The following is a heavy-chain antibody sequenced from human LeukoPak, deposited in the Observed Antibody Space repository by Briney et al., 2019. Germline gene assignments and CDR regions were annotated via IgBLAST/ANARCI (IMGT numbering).Heavy chain of an antibody. Sequence: ASVKVSCKASGYTFTSYDINWVRQATGQGLEWMGWMNPNSGNTGYAQKFQGRVTMTRNTSISTAYMELSSLRSEDTAVYYCARDDILTGFHDYWGQGTLLTVSS. CDR2: MNPNSGNT. CDR3: ARDDILTGFHDY. D-gene: IGHD3-9*01. CDR1: GYTFTSYD. V-gene: IGHV1-8*01. J-gene: IGHJ4*02.